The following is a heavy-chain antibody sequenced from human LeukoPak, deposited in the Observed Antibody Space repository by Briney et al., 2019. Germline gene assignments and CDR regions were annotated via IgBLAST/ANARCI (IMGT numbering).Heavy chain of an antibody. V-gene: IGHV1-46*01. CDR2: INPSGGST. J-gene: IGHJ4*02. D-gene: IGHD6-19*01. CDR3: ARDRARWAVAGTLSWGY. Sequence: GASVKVSCKASGYTFTSYYMHWVRQAPGQGLEWMGIINPSGGSTSYAQKFQGRVTMTRDMSTSTVYMELSSLRSEDTAVYYCARDRARWAVAGTLSWGYWGQGTLVTVSS. CDR1: GYTFTSYY.